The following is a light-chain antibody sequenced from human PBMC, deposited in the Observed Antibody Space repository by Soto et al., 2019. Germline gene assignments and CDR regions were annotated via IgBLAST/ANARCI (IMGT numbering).Light chain of an antibody. CDR2: DAS. CDR1: QSINIW. Sequence: DIQMTQSPSTLSSSLGDRVTISCRASQSINIWLAWFQQKPGKAPKLLIYDASSLESGVPSRFSGSGSGTEFTLTISSLQPDDFATYYCQQYNSYSRTFGQGTKVDIK. CDR3: QQYNSYSRT. V-gene: IGKV1-5*01. J-gene: IGKJ1*01.